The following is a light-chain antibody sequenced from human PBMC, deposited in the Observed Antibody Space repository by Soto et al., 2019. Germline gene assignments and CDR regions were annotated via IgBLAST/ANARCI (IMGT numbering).Light chain of an antibody. V-gene: IGKV3-15*01. CDR1: QSVSSN. J-gene: IGKJ1*01. CDR3: HQYNNWPQT. Sequence: IVITQAPSTRSRSPPERATLSCRASQSVSSNLAWYQQKPGQAPRLLIYGASTRATGIPARFSGSGSGTEFTLTISSLQSEDFAVYYCHQYNNWPQTFGQGTKVDI. CDR2: GAS.